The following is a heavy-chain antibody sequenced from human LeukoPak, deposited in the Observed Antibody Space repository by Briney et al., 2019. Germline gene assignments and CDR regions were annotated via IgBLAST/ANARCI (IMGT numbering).Heavy chain of an antibody. CDR3: ARDRRSPTRGMDV. J-gene: IGHJ6*02. V-gene: IGHV4-59*01. CDR1: GGSISSYY. D-gene: IGHD1-1*01. CDR2: IYYSGST. Sequence: SETLSLTCTVSGGSISSYYWSWIRQPPRKGLEWIGYIYYSGSTNYNPSLKSRVTISVDTSKNQFSLKLSSVTAADTAVYYCARDRRSPTRGMDVWGQGTTVTVSS.